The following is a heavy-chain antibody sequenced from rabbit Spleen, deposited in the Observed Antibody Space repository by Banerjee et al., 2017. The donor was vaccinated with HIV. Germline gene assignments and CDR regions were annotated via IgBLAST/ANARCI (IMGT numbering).Heavy chain of an antibody. Sequence: QEQLVESGGGLVKPEGSLKLSCTASGFSFSNKAVMCWVRQAPGKGLEWIACINAVTGKAVYASWAKGRFTFSKTSSTTVTLQMTSLTAADTATYFCGRDANGDVRLSRLDLWGPGTLVTVS. V-gene: IGHV1S45*01. CDR2: INAVTGKA. CDR3: GRDANGDVRLSRLDL. CDR1: GFSFSNKAV. D-gene: IGHD2-1*01. J-gene: IGHJ6*01.